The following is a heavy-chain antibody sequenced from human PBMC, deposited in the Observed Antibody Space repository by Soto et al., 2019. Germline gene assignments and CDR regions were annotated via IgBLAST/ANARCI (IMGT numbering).Heavy chain of an antibody. CDR2: ISHDGSST. CDR1: GFSFSGLW. D-gene: IGHD6-19*01. CDR3: TSRYIAVAHFDFDI. J-gene: IGHJ3*02. Sequence: EVQLVESGGGLVQPGGSMRLSCAASGFSFSGLWVHWVRQAAGEGLVWVSRISHDGSSTSYADSVEGRFTITRDNARNTVYLQMNSLRVEDTAVYYCTSRYIAVAHFDFDIWGQGTMVTVSS. V-gene: IGHV3-74*01.